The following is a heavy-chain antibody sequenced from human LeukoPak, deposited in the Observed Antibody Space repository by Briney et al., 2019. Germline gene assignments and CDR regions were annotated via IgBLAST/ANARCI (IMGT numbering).Heavy chain of an antibody. Sequence: KPSETPSLTCTVSGGSINNYYWSWVRQPPGAGLEGIAYIYYTGSTNYNPSLKSRLTISVDTSKNQFSLRLNSVTAADTAVYYCARFSQYYDSPTPYLDYWGQGILVTVSS. D-gene: IGHD3-16*01. CDR1: GGSINNYY. CDR3: ARFSQYYDSPTPYLDY. J-gene: IGHJ4*02. CDR2: IYYTGST. V-gene: IGHV4-59*08.